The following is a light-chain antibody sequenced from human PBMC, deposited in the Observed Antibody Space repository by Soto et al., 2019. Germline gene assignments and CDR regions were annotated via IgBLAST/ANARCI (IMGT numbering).Light chain of an antibody. CDR1: NNDVGGYNY. Sequence: QSVLTQPASVSGSPGQSITISCTGTNNDVGGYNYVSWYQHHPGKAPKLIICDVTDRPSGISYRFSASKSGNTASLTISGLQAEDEADYYCSSYTSSNAEVFGTGTKVTVL. J-gene: IGLJ1*01. V-gene: IGLV2-14*03. CDR2: DVT. CDR3: SSYTSSNAEV.